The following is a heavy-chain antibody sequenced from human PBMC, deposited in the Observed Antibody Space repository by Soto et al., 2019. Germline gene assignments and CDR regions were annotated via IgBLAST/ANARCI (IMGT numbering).Heavy chain of an antibody. J-gene: IGHJ6*02. D-gene: IGHD4-17*01. V-gene: IGHV2-26*01. CDR3: VRMNADSYQFYYAMDV. Sequence: GSGPTLVNPTETLTLTCTVSGFSLSTGRMGVSWIRQPPGKALEWLAHIFSDNERSYSTSMQGRPTISKDPSGSQVVLSMTNLDPVDTGTYYCVRMNADSYQFYYAMDVWGQGTTVTVSS. CDR2: IFSDNER. CDR1: GFSLSTGRMG.